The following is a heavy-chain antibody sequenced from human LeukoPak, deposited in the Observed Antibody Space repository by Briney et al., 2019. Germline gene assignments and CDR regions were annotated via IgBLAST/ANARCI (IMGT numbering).Heavy chain of an antibody. CDR1: GFSFSSYW. J-gene: IGHJ4*02. D-gene: IGHD4-11*01. CDR3: AREVHSNYDY. V-gene: IGHV3-7*01. CDR2: IKQEGSED. Sequence: GGSLRLSCAASGFSFSSYWMSWVRQAPGKGLDWVASIKQEGSEDYYVDSVKGRFTISRDNAKNSLYLQMNSLRAEDAAMYYCAREVHSNYDYWGQGTLVTVSS.